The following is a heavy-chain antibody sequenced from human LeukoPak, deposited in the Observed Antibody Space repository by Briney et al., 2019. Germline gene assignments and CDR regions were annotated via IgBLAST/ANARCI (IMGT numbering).Heavy chain of an antibody. J-gene: IGHJ3*02. V-gene: IGHV3-23*01. CDR2: LSGSGDDT. CDR1: GFTFSSYA. Sequence: GGSLRLSCAASGFTFSSYAMSWVRQAPGKGLEWVSGLSGSGDDTDYADSVKGRFTISRDNSKNTLYLQMNSLRADDTAVYSCAKDPPTVMANAFHIWGQGTMVTVSS. D-gene: IGHD5-18*01. CDR3: AKDPPTVMANAFHI.